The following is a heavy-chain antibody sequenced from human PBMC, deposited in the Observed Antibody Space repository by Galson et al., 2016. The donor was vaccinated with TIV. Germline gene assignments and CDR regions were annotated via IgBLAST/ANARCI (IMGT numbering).Heavy chain of an antibody. Sequence: QSGAEVTKPGKSLTISCKGSGYSFTNYWISWVRQMPGKGLEWMGRIDPSDSNTNYSPSFRGHVTISVDKAVSTTYLRWSSLKASDTAIYYCGPLGQVYSRAFTYWGQGTLVTVSS. CDR1: GYSFTNYW. J-gene: IGHJ4*02. D-gene: IGHD3-16*01. CDR2: IDPSDSNT. V-gene: IGHV5-10-1*01. CDR3: GPLGQVYSRAFTY.